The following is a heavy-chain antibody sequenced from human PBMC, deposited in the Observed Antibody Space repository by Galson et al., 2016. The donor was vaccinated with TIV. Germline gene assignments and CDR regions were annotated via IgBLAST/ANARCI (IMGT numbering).Heavy chain of an antibody. CDR1: GYNFLSYD. CDR3: ATSWVVQLERLDAFDI. J-gene: IGHJ3*02. V-gene: IGHV1-8*02. Sequence: SVKVSCKASGYNFLSYDINWVRQASGQGLEWMGWMNFKNGETVYAEKFQGRVTMTRNLSISTAYMDLSSLTSDDTAVYFCATSWVVQLERLDAFDIWGQGTLVIVSS. D-gene: IGHD1-1*01. CDR2: MNFKNGET.